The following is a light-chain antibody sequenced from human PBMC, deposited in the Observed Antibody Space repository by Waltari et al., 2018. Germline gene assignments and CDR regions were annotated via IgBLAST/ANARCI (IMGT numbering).Light chain of an antibody. CDR2: WAS. J-gene: IGKJ1*01. CDR1: QSVLFSSDNKNY. V-gene: IGKV4-1*01. Sequence: DIVMTQSPDSLTLSLGERATINCQSSQSVLFSSDNKNYLAWYQQKPGQPPKVLIYWASTRASGVPERFSGSGSGTDFTLTISSLQREDAAVYYCQQYYDNPRAFGQVTKVDIK. CDR3: QQYYDNPRA.